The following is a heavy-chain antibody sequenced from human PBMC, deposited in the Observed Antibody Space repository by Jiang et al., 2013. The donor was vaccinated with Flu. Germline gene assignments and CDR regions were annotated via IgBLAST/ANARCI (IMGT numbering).Heavy chain of an antibody. D-gene: IGHD1-26*01. J-gene: IGHJ4*02. CDR2: ISGSGGST. V-gene: IGHV3-23*01. CDR3: AKDLGSGSYYGEVGY. CDR1: GFTFSSYA. Sequence: VQLLESGGGLVQPGGSLRLSCAASGFTFSSYAMSWVRQAPGKGLEWVSAISGSGGSTYYADSVKGRFTISRDNSKNTLCLQMNSLRAEDTAVYYCAKDLGSGSYYGEVGYWGQGTLVTVSS.